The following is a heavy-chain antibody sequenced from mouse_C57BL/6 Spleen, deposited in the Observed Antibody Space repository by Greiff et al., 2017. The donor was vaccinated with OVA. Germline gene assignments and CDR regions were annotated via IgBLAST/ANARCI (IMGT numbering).Heavy chain of an antibody. Sequence: QVQLQQPGAELVQPGASVKMSCKASGYTFTSYWITWVKQRPGQGLEWIGDIYPGSGSTNYNEKFKSKATLTVYTSSSTAYMQLSSLTSEDTAVYYCARSKRDGPTHYWGKGTTLTVSS. V-gene: IGHV1-55*01. J-gene: IGHJ2*01. D-gene: IGHD2-3*01. CDR3: ARSKRDGPTHY. CDR2: IYPGSGST. CDR1: GYTFTSYW.